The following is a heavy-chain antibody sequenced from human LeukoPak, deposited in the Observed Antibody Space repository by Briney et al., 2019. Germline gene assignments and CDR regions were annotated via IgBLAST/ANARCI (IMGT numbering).Heavy chain of an antibody. V-gene: IGHV4-59*01. Sequence: SETLSLTCTVSGGSISSYYWSWIRQPPGKGLEWIGYIYYSGSTNYNPSLKSRVTISVDTSKNQFSLKLSSVTAADTAVYYCARAGRYCSGGSCYSLGYWGQGTLVTVSS. CDR2: IYYSGST. J-gene: IGHJ4*02. CDR3: ARAGRYCSGGSCYSLGY. D-gene: IGHD2-15*01. CDR1: GGSISSYY.